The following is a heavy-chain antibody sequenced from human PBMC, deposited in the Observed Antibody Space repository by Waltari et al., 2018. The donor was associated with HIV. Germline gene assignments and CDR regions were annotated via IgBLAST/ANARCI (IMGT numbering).Heavy chain of an antibody. Sequence: QVQLQESGPGLVKPSQTLSLTCTVSGGSISSGSYYWSWIRQPAGKGLEWIGRIYTSGSTNYNPSLKSRVTLSVDTSKNQFSLKLSSVTAADTAVYYCARDRNYYYDSSGYFFNASDIWGQGTMVTVSS. J-gene: IGHJ3*02. CDR3: ARDRNYYYDSSGYFFNASDI. V-gene: IGHV4-61*02. CDR2: IYTSGST. D-gene: IGHD3-22*01. CDR1: GGSISSGSYY.